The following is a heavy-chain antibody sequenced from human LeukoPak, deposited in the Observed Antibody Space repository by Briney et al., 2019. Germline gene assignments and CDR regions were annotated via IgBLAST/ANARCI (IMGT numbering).Heavy chain of an antibody. Sequence: SVKVSCKASGGTFSSYAISWVRQAPGQGLEWMGGIIPIFGTANYAQKFQGRVTITADESTSTAYMELSSLRSEDTAVYYCARDRQQLVPHFDYWGQGTLVTVSS. D-gene: IGHD6-13*01. V-gene: IGHV1-69*13. J-gene: IGHJ4*02. CDR3: ARDRQQLVPHFDY. CDR1: GGTFSSYA. CDR2: IIPIFGTA.